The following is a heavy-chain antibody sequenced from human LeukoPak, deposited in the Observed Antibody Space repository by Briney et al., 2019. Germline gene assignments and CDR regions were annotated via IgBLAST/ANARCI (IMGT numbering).Heavy chain of an antibody. CDR2: IIPIFGTA. D-gene: IGHD2-2*01. V-gene: IGHV1-69*05. J-gene: IGHJ5*02. CDR3: ARVLSYCSSTSCYGSWFDP. Sequence: SVKVSCKAPGGTFSSYAISWVRQAPGQGLEWMGGIIPIFGTANYAQKFQGRVTITTDESTSTAYMELSSLRSEDTAVYCCARVLSYCSSTSCYGSWFDPWGQGTLVTVSS. CDR1: GGTFSSYA.